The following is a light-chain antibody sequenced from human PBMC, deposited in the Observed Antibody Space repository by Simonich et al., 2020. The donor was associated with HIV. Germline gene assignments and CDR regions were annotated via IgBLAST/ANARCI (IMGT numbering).Light chain of an antibody. CDR3: QQRSNWPLT. CDR2: DTS. Sequence: EIVLTQSPATLSLSPGERATLSCRASPSVSSYLAWHQQKPGQAPSLLIYDTSNRATGIPARFSGSGSGTDFTLTISGLEPEDFATYYCQQRSNWPLTFGGGTKVEIK. V-gene: IGKV3-11*01. J-gene: IGKJ4*01. CDR1: PSVSSY.